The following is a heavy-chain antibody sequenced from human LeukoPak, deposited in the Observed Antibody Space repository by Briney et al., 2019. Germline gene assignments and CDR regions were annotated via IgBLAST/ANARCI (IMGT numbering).Heavy chain of an antibody. D-gene: IGHD3-16*01. CDR2: ISSNGGST. CDR3: ARGVLGRYYYYGMDV. Sequence: GGSLRLSCAASGFTFSSYAMHWVRQAPGKGLEYVSAISSNGGSTYYANSVKGRFTISRDNSKNTLYLQMGSLRAEDVAVYYCARGVLGRYYYYGMDVWDQGTTVTVSS. CDR1: GFTFSSYA. J-gene: IGHJ6*02. V-gene: IGHV3-64*01.